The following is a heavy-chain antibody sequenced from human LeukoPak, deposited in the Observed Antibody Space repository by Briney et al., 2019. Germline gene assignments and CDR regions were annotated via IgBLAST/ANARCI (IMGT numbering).Heavy chain of an antibody. V-gene: IGHV4-39*01. CDR2: IYYSGST. J-gene: IGHJ4*02. CDR3: ARWLREMYYFDY. D-gene: IGHD5-12*01. CDR1: GGSISSSSYY. Sequence: PSETLSLTCTVSGGSISSSSYYWGWIRQPPGKELEWIGSIYYSGSTYYNPSLKSRVTISVDTSKNQFSLKLSSVTAADTAVYYCARWLREMYYFDYWGQGTLVTVSS.